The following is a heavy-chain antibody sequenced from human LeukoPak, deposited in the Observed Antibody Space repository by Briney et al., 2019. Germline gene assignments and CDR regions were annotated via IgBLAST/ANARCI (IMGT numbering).Heavy chain of an antibody. CDR1: GYTFTGYY. J-gene: IGHJ4*02. CDR2: INPNSGGT. CDR3: ARVGRVRGDPRFDY. Sequence: ASVKVSCKASGYTFTGYYMHWVRQAPGQGLEWMGWINPNSGGTNYAQKFQGWVTMTRDTSIRTAYMELSRLRSDDTAVYYCARVGRVRGDPRFDYWGQGTLVTVSS. D-gene: IGHD3-10*01. V-gene: IGHV1-2*04.